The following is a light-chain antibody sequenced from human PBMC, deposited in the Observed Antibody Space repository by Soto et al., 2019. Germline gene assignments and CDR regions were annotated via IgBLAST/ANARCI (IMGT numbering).Light chain of an antibody. CDR1: QSVASS. Sequence: EKVMTQSPATLSVSPGERATLSCRASQSVASSLAWYQQRPGQAPRLLIYRASTRATGVPARFSGRGSGTEFTLTINSLQSEDFAVYYCQQYNNWPLTFGGGTKVEIK. CDR2: RAS. V-gene: IGKV3-15*01. CDR3: QQYNNWPLT. J-gene: IGKJ4*01.